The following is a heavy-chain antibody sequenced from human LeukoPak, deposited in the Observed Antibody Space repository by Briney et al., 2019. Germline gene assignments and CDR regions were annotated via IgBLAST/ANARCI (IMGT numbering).Heavy chain of an antibody. J-gene: IGHJ6*02. Sequence: GGSLRLSCAASGFTFSDYYMSWIRQAPGKGLEWVSYISSSGSTIYYADSVKGRFTISRDNAKNSLYLQMNSLRAEDTAVYYCAKDRPYYYGSGSYAPEDLSYYYYGMDVWGQGTTVTVSS. V-gene: IGHV3-11*01. CDR2: ISSSGSTI. CDR1: GFTFSDYY. CDR3: AKDRPYYYGSGSYAPEDLSYYYYGMDV. D-gene: IGHD3-10*01.